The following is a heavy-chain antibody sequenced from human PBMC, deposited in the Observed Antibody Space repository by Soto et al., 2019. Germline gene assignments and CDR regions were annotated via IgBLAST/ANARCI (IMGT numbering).Heavy chain of an antibody. J-gene: IGHJ6*02. CDR2: MNPNSGNA. Sequence: ASVKVSCKASGYTFTSYDINWVRQVTGQGLEWMGWMNPNSGNAGYAQKFQGRVTMTRNTSISTAYMELSSLRSEDTAVYYCARGRLYSYGNYYYYGMDVWGQGTTVTVSS. CDR1: GYTFTSYD. CDR3: ARGRLYSYGNYYYYGMDV. D-gene: IGHD5-18*01. V-gene: IGHV1-8*01.